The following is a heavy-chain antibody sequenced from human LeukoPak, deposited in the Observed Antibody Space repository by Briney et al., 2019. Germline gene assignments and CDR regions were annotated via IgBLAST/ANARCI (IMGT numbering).Heavy chain of an antibody. J-gene: IGHJ1*01. Sequence: GGFLRPSCAASGFTFSSYAMHWVRQAPGKGLEWVAVISYDGSNKYYADSVKGRFTISRDNSKNTLYLQMNSLRAEDTAVYYCARVGSGWEEYFQHWGQGTLVTVSS. CDR1: GFTFSSYA. D-gene: IGHD6-19*01. V-gene: IGHV3-30*04. CDR3: ARVGSGWEEYFQH. CDR2: ISYDGSNK.